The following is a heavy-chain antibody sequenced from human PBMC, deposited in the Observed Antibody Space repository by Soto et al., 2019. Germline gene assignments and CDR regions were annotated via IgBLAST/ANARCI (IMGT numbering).Heavy chain of an antibody. V-gene: IGHV4-59*01. D-gene: IGHD6-19*01. Sequence: SETLSLTCTVSGGSMTNNYWTWMRQPPGKGLEWIGYTYYTGTTNYNPSLFSRVTISVDTSKNQFSLHLKSVTAADTAVYYCARGGWSHDSWGRGTLVTVSS. J-gene: IGHJ4*02. CDR2: TYYTGTT. CDR1: GGSMTNNY. CDR3: ARGGWSHDS.